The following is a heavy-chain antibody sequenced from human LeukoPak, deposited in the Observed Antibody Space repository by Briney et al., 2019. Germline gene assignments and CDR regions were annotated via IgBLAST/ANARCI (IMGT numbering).Heavy chain of an antibody. CDR3: AREVSYYDSSGYFNWFDP. D-gene: IGHD3-22*01. Sequence: GRSLRLSCAVSGFTFSSYWMHWVRQAPGKGLVWVSRINSDGSSTSYADSVRGRFTISRDNAKNTLYLQMNSLRAEDTAVYYCAREVSYYDSSGYFNWFDPWGQGTLVTVSS. CDR2: INSDGSST. J-gene: IGHJ5*02. V-gene: IGHV3-74*01. CDR1: GFTFSSYW.